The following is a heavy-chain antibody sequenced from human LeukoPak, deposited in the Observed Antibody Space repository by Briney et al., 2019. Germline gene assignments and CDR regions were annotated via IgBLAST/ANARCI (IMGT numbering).Heavy chain of an antibody. D-gene: IGHD6-13*01. CDR1: GGSISSSDYY. V-gene: IGHV4-39*07. CDR2: IYYSGST. J-gene: IGHJ6*02. Sequence: PSETLSLTCTVSGGSISSSDYYWGWIRQPPGKGREWFGGIYYSGSTYYNPSLKSRVTVSVDSSKSQFSLKLSSVTAADTAVYYCAREGARGYSSSWTSGYGMDVWGQGTTVTVSS. CDR3: AREGARGYSSSWTSGYGMDV.